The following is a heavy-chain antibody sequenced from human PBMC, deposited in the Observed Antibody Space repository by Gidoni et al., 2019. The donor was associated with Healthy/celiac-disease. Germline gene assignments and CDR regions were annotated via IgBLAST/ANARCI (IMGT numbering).Heavy chain of an antibody. J-gene: IGHJ5*02. CDR3: ARDLSGYCSGGSCYPETENWFDP. CDR1: GFTFSDHY. CDR2: ISSSSSYT. V-gene: IGHV3-11*05. Sequence: QVQLVESGGGLVRPGGSRRRSCAASGFTFSDHYMSWIRQAPGKGLVWVSYISSSSSYTNYADSVKGRFTISRDNAKNSLYLQMNSLRAEDTAVYYCARDLSGYCSGGSCYPETENWFDPWGQGTLVTVSS. D-gene: IGHD2-15*01.